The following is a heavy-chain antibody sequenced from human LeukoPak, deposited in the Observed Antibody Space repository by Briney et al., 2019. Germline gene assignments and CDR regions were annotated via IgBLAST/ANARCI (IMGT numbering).Heavy chain of an antibody. CDR3: AILLRSGHDWGRFDY. J-gene: IGHJ4*02. CDR2: IYPGDSDT. CDR1: GYSFTNYW. D-gene: IGHD5-12*01. V-gene: IGHV5-51*01. Sequence: GESLKISCKGSGYSFTNYWIGWMRQMPGKGLEWMGIIYPGDSDTRYSPSFQGQVTISADKSISTAYLQWSSLKASDTAMYYCAILLRSGHDWGRFDYWGQGTLVTVSS.